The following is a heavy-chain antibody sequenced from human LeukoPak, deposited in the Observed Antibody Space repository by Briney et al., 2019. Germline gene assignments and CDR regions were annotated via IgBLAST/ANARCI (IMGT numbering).Heavy chain of an antibody. V-gene: IGHV4-59*01. CDR2: IYYSGST. Sequence: PSVTLSLTCTVSGGSISSYYWNWIRQPPGKALEWIGYIYYSGSTNYNTSLKSRLTISVDTSKNQFSLKLSSVTAADTAVYYCARYVWGSYPTFEDYWGQGTLVTVSS. CDR3: ARYVWGSYPTFEDY. J-gene: IGHJ4*02. CDR1: GGSISSYY. D-gene: IGHD3-16*02.